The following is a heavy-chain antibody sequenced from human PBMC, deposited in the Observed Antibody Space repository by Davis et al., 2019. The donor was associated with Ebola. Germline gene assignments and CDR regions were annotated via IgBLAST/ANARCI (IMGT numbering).Heavy chain of an antibody. CDR2: INHSGST. CDR1: GASISSTHYFWG. D-gene: IGHD4-11*01. V-gene: IGHV4-39*07. J-gene: IGHJ6*02. CDR3: ASGSNYQYYYYGMDV. Sequence: SETLSLTCTVSGASISSTHYFWGWGWIRQPPGKGLEWIGEINHSGSTNYNPSLKSRVTISVDTSKNQFSLKLSSVTAADTAVYYCASGSNYQYYYYGMDVWGQGTTVTVSS.